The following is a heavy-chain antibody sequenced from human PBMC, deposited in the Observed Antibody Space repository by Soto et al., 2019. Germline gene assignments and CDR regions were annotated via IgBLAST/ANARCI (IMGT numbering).Heavy chain of an antibody. CDR3: ARIDDYGDYVTDY. CDR2: IWYDGSQR. J-gene: IGHJ4*02. V-gene: IGHV3-33*01. D-gene: IGHD4-17*01. CDR1: GFTFNTHG. Sequence: VELVESGGCVVQPGGSLRLSCAASGFTFNTHGMHWVRQAPGKGLEWVAVIWYDGSQRYYADFVRGRFTISRDNSQNTLYLQMTSLRAEDTAVYYCARIDDYGDYVTDYWGQGALVTVSS.